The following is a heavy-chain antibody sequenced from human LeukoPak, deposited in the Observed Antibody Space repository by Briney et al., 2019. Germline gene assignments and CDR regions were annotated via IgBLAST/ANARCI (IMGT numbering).Heavy chain of an antibody. CDR3: TYWAGTADGFNGPFDF. V-gene: IGHV3-48*01. CDR2: ISTSGRTI. D-gene: IGHD6-13*01. Sequence: GGSLRLSCSASGFTFSNYNMNWVRQAPGTGLEWISDISTSGRTIYYANSVKGRFTISRDNAKNSLYLQMSSLRAEDTAVYYCTYWAGTADGFNGPFDFWGQGTLVTVSS. J-gene: IGHJ4*02. CDR1: GFTFSNYN.